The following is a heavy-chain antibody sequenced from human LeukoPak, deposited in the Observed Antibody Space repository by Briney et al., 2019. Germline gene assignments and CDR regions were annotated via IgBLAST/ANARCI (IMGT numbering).Heavy chain of an antibody. D-gene: IGHD3-22*01. V-gene: IGHV3-48*02. CDR1: GLIFSSYS. CDR3: ASGYYSLGYFYY. J-gene: IGHJ4*02. Sequence: GGSLRLSCTASGLIFSSYSMSWVRHAPGKGLEWLTYSISSNHAVYYEGSVKSRFTISRDNAKNSMFLQRNGQRDEDTAVYYSASGYYSLGYFYYWGQGALVTVGS. CDR2: SISSNHAV.